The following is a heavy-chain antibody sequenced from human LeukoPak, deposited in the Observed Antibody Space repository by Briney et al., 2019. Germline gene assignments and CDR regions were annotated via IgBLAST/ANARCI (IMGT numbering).Heavy chain of an antibody. D-gene: IGHD3-16*01. CDR2: MYHSGVT. CDR1: GGSISTYY. CDR3: ARHLGRESDFDY. Sequence: SETLSLTCTVSGGSISTYYWSWIRQPPGKGLEWIGYMYHSGVTNYNPSLKSRVTISVDTSKNQFSLKLSSVTAADTAVYYCARHLGRESDFDYWGQGTLVTVSS. J-gene: IGHJ4*02. V-gene: IGHV4-59*08.